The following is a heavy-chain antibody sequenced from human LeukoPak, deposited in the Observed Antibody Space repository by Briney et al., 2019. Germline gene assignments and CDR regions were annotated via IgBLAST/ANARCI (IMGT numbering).Heavy chain of an antibody. V-gene: IGHV4-4*07. CDR1: GGSISSYY. CDR3: ARVAKGRQLPGNWFDP. J-gene: IGHJ5*02. D-gene: IGHD6-6*01. Sequence: SETLSLTCTVSGGSISSYYWSWIRQPAGKGLEWIGRIYTSGSTNYNPSLKSRVTMSVDTSKNQFSLKLSSVTAADTAVYYCARVAKGRQLPGNWFDPWGQGTLVTVSS. CDR2: IYTSGST.